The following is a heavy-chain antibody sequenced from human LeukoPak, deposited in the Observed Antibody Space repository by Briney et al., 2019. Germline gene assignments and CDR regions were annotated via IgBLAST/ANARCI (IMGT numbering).Heavy chain of an antibody. V-gene: IGHV1-69*01. J-gene: IGHJ4*02. Sequence: GSSVKVSCKASGGTFISYAISWVRQAPGQGLEWMGGIIPIFGTANYAQKFQGRVTITADESTSTAYMELSSLRSEDTAVYYCARVPGYSSSTGFDYWGQGTLVTVSS. CDR2: IIPIFGTA. CDR1: GGTFISYA. D-gene: IGHD6-13*01. CDR3: ARVPGYSSSTGFDY.